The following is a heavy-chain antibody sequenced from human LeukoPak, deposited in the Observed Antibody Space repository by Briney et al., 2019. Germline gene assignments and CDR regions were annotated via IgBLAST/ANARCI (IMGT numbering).Heavy chain of an antibody. CDR3: ATIAAAVHYFDY. Sequence: SETLSLTCAVSGYSISSGYYWGWIRQPPGKGLEWIGSIYHSGSTYYNPSLKSRVTISVGTSKNQFSLKLSSVTAADTAVYYCATIAAAVHYFDYWGQGTLVTVSS. D-gene: IGHD6-13*01. CDR2: IYHSGST. J-gene: IGHJ4*02. CDR1: GYSISSGYY. V-gene: IGHV4-38-2*01.